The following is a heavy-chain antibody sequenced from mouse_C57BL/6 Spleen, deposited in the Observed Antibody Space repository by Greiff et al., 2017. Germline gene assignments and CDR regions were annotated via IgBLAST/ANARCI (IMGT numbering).Heavy chain of an antibody. J-gene: IGHJ4*01. CDR1: GFNIKDDY. V-gene: IGHV14-4*01. D-gene: IGHD1-1*01. CDR3: TRDYGSRNYAMDY. Sequence: EVQLQQSGAELVRPGASVKLSCTASGFNIKDDYLHWVKPKPEQGLGWIGWIAPGNGDTEYASKFQGKANRTADTSSNTAYLQLSSLTSEDTAVYYGTRDYGSRNYAMDYWGQGTAVTVSS. CDR2: IAPGNGDT.